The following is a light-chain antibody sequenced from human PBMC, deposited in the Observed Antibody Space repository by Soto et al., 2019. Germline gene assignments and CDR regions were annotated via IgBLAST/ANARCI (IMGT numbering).Light chain of an antibody. CDR1: QSVSSN. V-gene: IGKV3-20*01. CDR2: GAS. Sequence: EIVLTQSPATLSVSPGERATLSCRASQSVSSNLAWYQQKPGQAPRLPIYGASIRATGIPDRFSGSGSGTDFTLTISRLEPEDSAVYYCQQYGSSPPITFGQGTRLEIK. J-gene: IGKJ5*01. CDR3: QQYGSSPPIT.